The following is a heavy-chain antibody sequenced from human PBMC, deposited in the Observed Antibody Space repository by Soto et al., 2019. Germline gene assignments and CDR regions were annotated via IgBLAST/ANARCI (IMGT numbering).Heavy chain of an antibody. CDR1: GFTFSSYA. CDR2: ISYDGSNK. J-gene: IGHJ4*02. Sequence: LSLTCAASGFTFSSYAMHWVRQAPGKGLEWVAVISYDGSNKYYADSVKGRFTISRDNSKNTLYLQMNSLRAEDTAVYYCARGAMATMIDYWGQGTLVTVSS. V-gene: IGHV3-30*04. CDR3: ARGAMATMIDY. D-gene: IGHD5-12*01.